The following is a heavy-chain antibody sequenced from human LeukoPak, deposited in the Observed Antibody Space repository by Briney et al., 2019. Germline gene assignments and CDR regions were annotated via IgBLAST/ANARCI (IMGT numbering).Heavy chain of an antibody. CDR1: GFTFSDYY. CDR3: ARDREGGDWYGYYYYGMDV. D-gene: IGHD2-21*02. J-gene: IGHJ6*02. V-gene: IGHV3-11*01. Sequence: PGRSLRLSCAASGFTFSDYYMSWIRQAPGKGLEWVSYISSSGSTIYYADSVKGRFTISRDNAKNSLYLQMNSLRAEDTAVYYCARDREGGDWYGYYYYGMDVWGQGTTVTVSS. CDR2: ISSSGSTI.